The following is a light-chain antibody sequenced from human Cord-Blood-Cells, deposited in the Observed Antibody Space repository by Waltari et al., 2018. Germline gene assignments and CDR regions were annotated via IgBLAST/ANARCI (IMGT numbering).Light chain of an antibody. Sequence: DIQMTQSPSSLSASVGDRVTITCQASQDISNYLNWYQQKPGKAPKLLIYDASNLETGVPSRFSGSGSGTDFTFTISSPQPEDIATYYCQQYDNLPSLTFGPGTKVDIK. CDR2: DAS. J-gene: IGKJ3*01. CDR3: QQYDNLPSLT. V-gene: IGKV1-33*01. CDR1: QDISNY.